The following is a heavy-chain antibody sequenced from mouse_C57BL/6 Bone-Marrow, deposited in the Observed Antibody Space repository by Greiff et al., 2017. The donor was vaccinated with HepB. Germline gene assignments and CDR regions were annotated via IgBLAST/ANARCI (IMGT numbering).Heavy chain of an antibody. V-gene: IGHV1-69*01. CDR1: GYTFTSYW. CDR2: IDPSDSYT. D-gene: IGHD3-2*02. J-gene: IGHJ2*01. Sequence: VQLQQPGAELVMPGASVKLSCKASGYTFTSYWMHWVKQRPGQGLEWIGEIDPSDSYTNYNQKFKGKSTLTVDKSSRTAYMQLSSLTSEDSAVYYCARELRLGYYFDYWGQGTTLTVSS. CDR3: ARELRLGYYFDY.